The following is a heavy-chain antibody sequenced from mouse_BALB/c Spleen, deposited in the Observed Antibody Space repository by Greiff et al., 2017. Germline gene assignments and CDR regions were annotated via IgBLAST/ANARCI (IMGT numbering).Heavy chain of an antibody. CDR1: GDSITSGY. CDR3: ARSYGNYGEGYAMDY. J-gene: IGHJ4*01. Sequence: VQLQQSGPSLVKPSQTLSLTCSVTGDSITSGYWNWIRKFPGNKLEYMGYISYSGSTYYSPSLKSRISITRDTSKNQYYLQLNSVTTEDTATYYCARSYGNYGEGYAMDYWGQGTSVTVAS. D-gene: IGHD2-1*01. CDR2: ISYSGST. V-gene: IGHV3-8*02.